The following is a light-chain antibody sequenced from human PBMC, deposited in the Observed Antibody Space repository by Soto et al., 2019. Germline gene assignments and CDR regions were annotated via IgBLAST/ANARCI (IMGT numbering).Light chain of an antibody. Sequence: QSALTQPASVSGSPGQWITISCIGTSSDVGGYNFVSWYQQQPGKAPKLMVSETIKRPSVVSDRFSGSKAGTTASLTISVLQCEDAADYCYCSDGGRRAWVFGGGTKLTVL. CDR1: SSDVGGYNF. V-gene: IGLV2-23*01. J-gene: IGLJ3*02. CDR2: ETI. CDR3: CSDGGRRAWV.